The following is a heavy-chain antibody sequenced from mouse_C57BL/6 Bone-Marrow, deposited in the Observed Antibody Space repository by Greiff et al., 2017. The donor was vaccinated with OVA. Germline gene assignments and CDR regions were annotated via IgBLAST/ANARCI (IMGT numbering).Heavy chain of an antibody. CDR1: GYTFTNYW. V-gene: IGHV1-63*01. CDR3: ARDSYYGLGY. J-gene: IGHJ2*01. CDR2: IYPGGGYT. D-gene: IGHD1-1*01. Sequence: QVQLQQSGAELVRPGTSVKMSCKASGYTFTNYWIGWAKQRPGHGLEWIGDIYPGGGYTNYNEKFKGKATLTADKSSSTAYMQFSSLTSEDSAIYYCARDSYYGLGYWGQGTTLTVSS.